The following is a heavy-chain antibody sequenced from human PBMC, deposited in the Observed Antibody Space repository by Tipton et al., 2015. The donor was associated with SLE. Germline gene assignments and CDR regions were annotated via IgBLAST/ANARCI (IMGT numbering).Heavy chain of an antibody. V-gene: IGHV3-74*01. D-gene: IGHD3-22*01. Sequence: SLRLSCAASGFTFSSHWMYWVRQPPGKGLVWVSRISRDGSNTYYADSVEGRFTISRDNAKNTLYLQMHSLRVDDTAVFYCGRGVYSEGSVGMDVWGQGTMVTVSS. CDR1: GFTFSSHW. CDR3: GRGVYSEGSVGMDV. CDR2: ISRDGSNT. J-gene: IGHJ6*02.